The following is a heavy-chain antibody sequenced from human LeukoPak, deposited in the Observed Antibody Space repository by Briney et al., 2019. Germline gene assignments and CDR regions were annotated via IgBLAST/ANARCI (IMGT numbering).Heavy chain of an antibody. D-gene: IGHD6-6*01. V-gene: IGHV3-7*01. CDR3: ASRYRSYYFLY. J-gene: IGHJ4*02. CDR2: IKQDGSEK. CDR1: GFTFSSYW. Sequence: GGSLRLSCAASGFTFSSYWMSWVRQAPGEGLEWVANIKQDGSEKYYVDSVKGRFTISRDNAKNSLYLQMNSLRAEDTAVYYCASRYRSYYFLYWGQGTLVTVSS.